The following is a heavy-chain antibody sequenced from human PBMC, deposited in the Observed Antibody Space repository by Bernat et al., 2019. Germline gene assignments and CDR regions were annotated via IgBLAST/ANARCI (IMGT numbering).Heavy chain of an antibody. CDR2: IKQDESER. CDR3: ARATGWYPDY. J-gene: IGHJ4*02. CDR1: GFTFSNYS. D-gene: IGHD6-19*01. V-gene: IGHV3-7*04. Sequence: EVQLVESGGGLVQPGGSLRLSCAASGFTFSNYSMSWVRQAPGKGLEWVANIKQDESERYYLDSVKGRFTISRDNAKNVLYLQMNSLRVEDTAVYYFARATGWYPDYWGQGTLVTVSS.